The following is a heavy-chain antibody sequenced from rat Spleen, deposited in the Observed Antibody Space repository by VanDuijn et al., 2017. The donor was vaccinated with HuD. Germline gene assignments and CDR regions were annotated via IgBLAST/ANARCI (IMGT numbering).Heavy chain of an antibody. CDR1: FYSITSSYR. D-gene: IGHD1-10*01. J-gene: IGHJ2*01. CDR2: IDSAGST. V-gene: IGHV3-3*01. CDR3: GRDNNYKAY. Sequence: EVQFQESGPGLVKPSQSLSLTCSVTFYSITSSYRWSWVRKFPGNKLEWMGYIDSAGSTNYNPSLKSRISITRDTSKNQFFLQVNSVTTEDTATYYCGRDNNYKAYWGQGVMVTVSS.